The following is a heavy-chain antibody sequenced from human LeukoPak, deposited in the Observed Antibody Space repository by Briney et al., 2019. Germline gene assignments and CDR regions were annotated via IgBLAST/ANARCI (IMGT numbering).Heavy chain of an antibody. CDR1: GGSISSGGYY. J-gene: IGHJ3*02. CDR2: IYYSGST. CDR3: AREGAPRAFDI. V-gene: IGHV4-31*03. D-gene: IGHD3-16*01. Sequence: SQTLSLTCTVSGGSISSGGYYWSWIRQHPGKGLEWIGYIYYSGSTNYNPSLKSRVTMSVDTSKNQFSLKLSSVTAADTAVYYCAREGAPRAFDIWGQGTMVTVSS.